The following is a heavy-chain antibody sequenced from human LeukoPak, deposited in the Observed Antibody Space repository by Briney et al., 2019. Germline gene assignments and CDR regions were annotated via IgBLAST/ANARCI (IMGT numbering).Heavy chain of an antibody. J-gene: IGHJ5*02. D-gene: IGHD2-2*01. CDR2: INHSGST. CDR3: ARVGIVVVPAAISWFDP. CDR1: GGSFSGYY. Sequence: SETLSLTCAVYGGSFSGYYWSWIRQPPGKGLEWIGEINHSGSTNYNPSLKSRVTISVDTSKNQFSLKLSSVTAADTAVYYCARVGIVVVPAAISWFDPWGQGTLVTVSS. V-gene: IGHV4-34*01.